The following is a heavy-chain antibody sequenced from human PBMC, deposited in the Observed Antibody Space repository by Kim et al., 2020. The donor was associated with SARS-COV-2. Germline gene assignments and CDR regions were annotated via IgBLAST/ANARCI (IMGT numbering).Heavy chain of an antibody. CDR1: GGSFSAYY. Sequence: SETLSLTCTFYGGSFSAYYWSWIRQPPGKGLEWIGEINHSGSTNYNPSLKSRVSISVDTSKNQFSLKLSSVTAADTAVYYCARVRSGGIFYYYYYGMDV. V-gene: IGHV4-34*01. J-gene: IGHJ6*01. CDR2: INHSGST. CDR3: ARVRSGGIFYYYYYGMDV. D-gene: IGHD2-15*01.